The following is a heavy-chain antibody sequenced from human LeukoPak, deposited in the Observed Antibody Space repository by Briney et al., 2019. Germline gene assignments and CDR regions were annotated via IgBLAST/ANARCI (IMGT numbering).Heavy chain of an antibody. Sequence: GGSLGLSCAASGFTFSNYWMHWVRQAPGKGLVWVSRINSDGINTSYADSVKGRFTISRDNAKNTLYLQMNSLRAEDTAVYYCARDRSYGDYFDYWGQGTLVTVSS. CDR1: GFTFSNYW. V-gene: IGHV3-74*01. J-gene: IGHJ4*02. D-gene: IGHD4-17*01. CDR3: ARDRSYGDYFDY. CDR2: INSDGINT.